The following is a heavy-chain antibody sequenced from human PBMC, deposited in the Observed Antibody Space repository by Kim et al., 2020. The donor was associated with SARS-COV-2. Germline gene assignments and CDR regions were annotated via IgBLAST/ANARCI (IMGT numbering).Heavy chain of an antibody. D-gene: IGHD3-3*01. CDR3: ASYDFWSGYDPYYYYGMDV. CDR1: GYTFTSYA. Sequence: ASVKVSCKASGYTFTSYAMHWVRQAPGQRLEWMGWINAGNGNTKYSQKFQGRVTITRDTSASTAYMELSSLRSEDTAVYYCASYDFWSGYDPYYYYGMDVWGQGTTVTVSS. V-gene: IGHV1-3*01. J-gene: IGHJ6*02. CDR2: INAGNGNT.